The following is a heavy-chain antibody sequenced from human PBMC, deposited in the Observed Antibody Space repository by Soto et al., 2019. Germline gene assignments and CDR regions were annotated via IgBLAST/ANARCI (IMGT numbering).Heavy chain of an antibody. V-gene: IGHV3-74*01. CDR3: ARPARGDYGDPDAFDI. J-gene: IGHJ3*02. Sequence: EVQLVESGGGLVQPGGSLRLSCAASGFTFSSYWMHWVRQAPGKGLVWVSRINSDGSNTSYADSVKGRFTISRDNAKNTLYLQMNSLRAEDTAVYYCARPARGDYGDPDAFDIWGQGTMVTVSS. CDR1: GFTFSSYW. D-gene: IGHD4-17*01. CDR2: INSDGSNT.